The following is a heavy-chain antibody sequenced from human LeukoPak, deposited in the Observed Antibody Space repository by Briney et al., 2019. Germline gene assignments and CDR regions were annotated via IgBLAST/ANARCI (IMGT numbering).Heavy chain of an antibody. CDR3: ARDSATTGEVRFDH. J-gene: IGHJ4*02. CDR2: INHSGST. D-gene: IGHD4-17*01. V-gene: IGHV4-34*01. CDR1: GGSFSGYY. Sequence: SETLSLTCAVYGGSFSGYYWSWIRQPPGKGLEWIGEINHSGSTNYNPSLKSRVTISVDTSKNQFSLKLSSVTAADTAIYYCARDSATTGEVRFDHWGQGSLVTVSS.